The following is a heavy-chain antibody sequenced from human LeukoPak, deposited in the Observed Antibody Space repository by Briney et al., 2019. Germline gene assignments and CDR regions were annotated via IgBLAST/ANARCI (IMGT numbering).Heavy chain of an antibody. V-gene: IGHV3-30*03. CDR3: ARQRQGSFDY. CDR1: GFTFSNYA. J-gene: IGHJ4*02. CDR2: ISDDGSNK. D-gene: IGHD2-15*01. Sequence: GGSLRLSCAASGFTFSNYAMHWVRQAPGKGLEWVAVISDDGSNKYYGDSVKGRFTISRDNSKNTVYLQMNSLRAEDTAVYYCARQRQGSFDYWGQGTLVTVSS.